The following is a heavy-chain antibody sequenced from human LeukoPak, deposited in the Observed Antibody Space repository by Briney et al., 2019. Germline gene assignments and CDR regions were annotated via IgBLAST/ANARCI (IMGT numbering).Heavy chain of an antibody. D-gene: IGHD3-10*01. CDR2: ISWNRDYI. CDR1: GFTFDDYA. CDR3: ARDITTMVRGVIITSGWFDP. Sequence: GGSLRLSCAASGFTFDDYAMHWVRQVPGKGLEWVSGISWNRDYIGYADSVKGRFTISRDNAKNSLYLQMNSLRAEDTALYYCARDITTMVRGVIITSGWFDPWGQGTLVTVSS. V-gene: IGHV3-9*01. J-gene: IGHJ5*02.